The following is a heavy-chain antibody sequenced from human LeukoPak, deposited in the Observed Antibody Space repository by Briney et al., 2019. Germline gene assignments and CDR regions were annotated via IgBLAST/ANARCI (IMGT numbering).Heavy chain of an antibody. CDR1: GFTFSSYG. J-gene: IGHJ4*02. V-gene: IGHV3-30*18. CDR3: AKATSMVRGVIGY. Sequence: GGSLRLSCAASGFTFSSYGMHWVRQAPGKGLEWVAVISYDGSNKYYADSVKGRFTIPRDNSKNTLYLQMNSLRAEDTAVHYCAKATSMVRGVIGYWGQGTLVTVSS. D-gene: IGHD3-10*01. CDR2: ISYDGSNK.